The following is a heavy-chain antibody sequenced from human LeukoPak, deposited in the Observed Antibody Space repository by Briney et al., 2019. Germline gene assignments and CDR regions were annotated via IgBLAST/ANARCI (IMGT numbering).Heavy chain of an antibody. CDR2: INPDSGVT. CDR1: GYTFTSYD. V-gene: IGHV1-2*02. Sequence: ASVKVSCRASGYTFTSYDINWVRQATGQGLEWMGWINPDSGVTNYAQKFQGRVTMTRDTSISTAYMELSSLRSEDTAVYYCASGRTDIVVVPATLRNYYFDYWGQGTLVTVSS. J-gene: IGHJ4*02. CDR3: ASGRTDIVVVPATLRNYYFDY. D-gene: IGHD2-2*01.